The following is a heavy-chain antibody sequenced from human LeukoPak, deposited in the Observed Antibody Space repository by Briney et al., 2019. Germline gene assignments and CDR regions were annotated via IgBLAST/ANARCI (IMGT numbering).Heavy chain of an antibody. D-gene: IGHD4-17*01. V-gene: IGHV1-2*06. J-gene: IGHJ5*02. Sequence: ASVKVSCKASGYTFTGYYMHWVRQAPGQGLEWMGRINPNSGGTNYAQKFQGRVTMTRDTPISTAYMELSRLRSDDTAVYYCARGLGDDYGDNNWFDPWGQGTLVTVSS. CDR3: ARGLGDDYGDNNWFDP. CDR2: INPNSGGT. CDR1: GYTFTGYY.